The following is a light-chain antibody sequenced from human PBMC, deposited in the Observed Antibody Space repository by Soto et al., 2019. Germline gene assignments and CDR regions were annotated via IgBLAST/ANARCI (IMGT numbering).Light chain of an antibody. Sequence: IQLTQSPSTLFASVGARVTILCRASQGVSSGLAWYQQKPGKAPKLLIYDASNLESGVPSRFSGSGSGTEFTLTISSLQPDDFATYYCQQYNKYSWTFGQGTKVEVK. CDR3: QQYNKYSWT. V-gene: IGKV1-5*02. CDR1: QGVSSG. J-gene: IGKJ1*01. CDR2: DAS.